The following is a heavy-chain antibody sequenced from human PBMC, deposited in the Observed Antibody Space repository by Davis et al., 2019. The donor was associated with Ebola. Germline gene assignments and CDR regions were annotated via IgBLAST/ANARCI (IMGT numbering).Heavy chain of an antibody. V-gene: IGHV4-34*01. CDR2: INHSGST. Sequence: SETLSLTCAASGGSFSGYYWRWIRHPPGKGLEWIGEINHSGSTNYNPSLKSRVTISVDTSKNQFSLKLSSVTAADTAAYYCARGRVRRFDYWGQGTLVTVSS. CDR1: GGSFSGYY. J-gene: IGHJ4*02. CDR3: ARGRVRRFDY.